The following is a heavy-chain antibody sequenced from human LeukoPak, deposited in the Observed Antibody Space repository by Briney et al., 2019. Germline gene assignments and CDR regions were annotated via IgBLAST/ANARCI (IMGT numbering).Heavy chain of an antibody. CDR1: GYSISSGYF. Sequence: SETLSLTCTVSGYSISSGYFWGWIRQSPGKGLEWIGTIHHSGTTYYNPSLKSRVTISVDTSKNQFSLKLSSVTAADTAVYYCARHGGGSYYSVYYFDYWGQGTLVTVSS. V-gene: IGHV4-38-2*02. CDR3: ARHGGGSYYSVYYFDY. J-gene: IGHJ4*02. CDR2: IHHSGTT. D-gene: IGHD1-26*01.